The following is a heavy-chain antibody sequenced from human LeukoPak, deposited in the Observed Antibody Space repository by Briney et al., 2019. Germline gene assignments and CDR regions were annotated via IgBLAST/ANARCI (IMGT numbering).Heavy chain of an antibody. J-gene: IGHJ5*02. CDR3: ARHRPNYYDSSGYYYWFDP. Sequence: SETLSLTCAVYGGSFSGYYWSWIRQPPGKGLEWIGEINHSGSTNYNPSLKSRVTISVDTSKNQFSLKLSSVTAADTAVYYCARHRPNYYDSSGYYYWFDPWGQGTLVTVSS. D-gene: IGHD3-22*01. CDR2: INHSGST. CDR1: GGSFSGYY. V-gene: IGHV4-34*01.